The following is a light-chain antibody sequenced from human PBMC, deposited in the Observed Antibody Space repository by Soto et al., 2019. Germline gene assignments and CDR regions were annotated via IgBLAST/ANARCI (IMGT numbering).Light chain of an antibody. Sequence: QSVLTQPASVSGSPGQSITISCTGTSSDIGHYDYVSWYQQHPGKAPKLMIYHVTYRPSGVSNRHSGSKSGNSASLTISGLQADDEADYYCCSLTTSHTYVFGTGTKVTVL. CDR2: HVT. J-gene: IGLJ1*01. CDR1: SSDIGHYDY. V-gene: IGLV2-14*03. CDR3: CSLTTSHTYV.